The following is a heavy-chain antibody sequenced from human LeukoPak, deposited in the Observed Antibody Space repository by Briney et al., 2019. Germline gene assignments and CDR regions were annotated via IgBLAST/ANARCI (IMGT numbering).Heavy chain of an antibody. V-gene: IGHV4-59*01. CDR3: ARGRSRTIFGVVNLYYFDH. Sequence: PSETLSLTCTVSGGSISSYYWSWIRQPPGKGLEWIGYIDYSGSINYNPSLKSRVTISVDTSKNQFSLKLSSVAAADTAVYYCARGRSRTIFGVVNLYYFDHWGQGTLVTVSS. CDR1: GGSISSYY. J-gene: IGHJ4*02. D-gene: IGHD3-3*01. CDR2: IDYSGSI.